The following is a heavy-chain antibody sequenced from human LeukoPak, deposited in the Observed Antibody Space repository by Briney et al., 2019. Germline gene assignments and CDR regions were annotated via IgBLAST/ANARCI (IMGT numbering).Heavy chain of an antibody. CDR2: IYNGVPT. CDR3: VQTTGWPGSDY. D-gene: IGHD6-19*01. CDR1: GAPISRFY. J-gene: IGHJ4*02. V-gene: IGHV4-4*09. Sequence: PSETLSLICTASGAPISRFYWNWVRQPPGKGLEWIGNIYNGVPTFFNPSLKSRVTLSVDTSKTQFSLQLASVTAADTAVYYCVQTTGWPGSDYWGQGIRVTVSS.